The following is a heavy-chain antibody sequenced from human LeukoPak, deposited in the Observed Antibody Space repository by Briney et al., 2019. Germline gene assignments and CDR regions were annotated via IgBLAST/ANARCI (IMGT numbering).Heavy chain of an antibody. CDR1: SASVSSSY. V-gene: IGHV4-4*07. J-gene: IGHJ5*02. CDR2: IDTSGNT. Sequence: SETLSLTCAVSSASVSSSYWSWIRQPAGKGLEWIGRIDTSGNTKYNPSLKSRVTMSLDTSNNQFSLELTSVTAADTAVYYCAGHCSGGSCFRNWFDPWGQGTLVTVSS. CDR3: AGHCSGGSCFRNWFDP. D-gene: IGHD2-15*01.